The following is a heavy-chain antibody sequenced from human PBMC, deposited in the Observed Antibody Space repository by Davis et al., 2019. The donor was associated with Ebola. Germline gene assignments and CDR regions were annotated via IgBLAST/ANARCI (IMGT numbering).Heavy chain of an antibody. CDR1: GFSFTTYA. D-gene: IGHD3-3*01. Sequence: GESLKISCAASGFSFTTYAMNWVRQAPGKGLVWVSRISPDGSRTDYADSVKGRFSISRDTAKNTLFLQMNSLRVEDTAVYYCAKDFGGPVDNWGQGTLVTVSS. V-gene: IGHV3-74*01. J-gene: IGHJ4*02. CDR3: AKDFGGPVDN. CDR2: ISPDGSRT.